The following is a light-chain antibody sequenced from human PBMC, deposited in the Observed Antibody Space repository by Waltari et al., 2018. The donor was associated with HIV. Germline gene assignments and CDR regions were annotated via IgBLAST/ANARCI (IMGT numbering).Light chain of an antibody. Sequence: DIQMTQSPSSLSASVGDRVTITCRASQSINRFLHWYQQLPGNATKLLIYRTSTLHSGVPSRFSGSGSGTDFTLTIAGLQPEDFAIYYCQQGYSNPLTFGGGTKVEI. V-gene: IGKV1-39*01. J-gene: IGKJ4*01. CDR3: QQGYSNPLT. CDR1: QSINRF. CDR2: RTS.